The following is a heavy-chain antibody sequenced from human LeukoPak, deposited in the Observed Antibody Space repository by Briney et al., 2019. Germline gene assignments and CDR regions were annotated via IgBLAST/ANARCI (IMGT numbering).Heavy chain of an antibody. D-gene: IGHD3-9*01. J-gene: IGHJ2*01. CDR2: FYYSGST. CDR3: ARQYSDILTGYHRGELYWYFDL. Sequence: SETLSLTCTVSGGSISSYSWSWIQQPPGRGLEWIGYFYYSGSTNYNPSLKSRVTISVDTSKNQFSLKLSSVTAADTAVYYCARQYSDILTGYHRGELYWYFDLWGRGTLVTVSS. CDR1: GGSISSYS. V-gene: IGHV4-59*01.